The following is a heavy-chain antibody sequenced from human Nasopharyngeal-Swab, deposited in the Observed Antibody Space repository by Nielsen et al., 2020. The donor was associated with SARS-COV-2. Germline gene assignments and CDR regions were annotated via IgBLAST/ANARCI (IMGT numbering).Heavy chain of an antibody. V-gene: IGHV4-30-2*01. D-gene: IGHD2-8*02. CDR2: IYHSGNT. CDR1: GGSISSGFYS. Sequence: SETLSLTCAVSGGSISSGFYSWSWIRQPPGKGLEWIGYIYHSGNTYYNPSLKSRVTISVDRSKNQFSLRLSSVTAADTAVYYCARKYCTGDCYFDYWGQGTLVTVSS. J-gene: IGHJ4*02. CDR3: ARKYCTGDCYFDY.